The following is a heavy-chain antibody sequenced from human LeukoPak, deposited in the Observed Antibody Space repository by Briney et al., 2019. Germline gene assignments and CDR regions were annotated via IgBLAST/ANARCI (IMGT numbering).Heavy chain of an antibody. D-gene: IGHD3-10*01. CDR3: ANRGRYYFDF. V-gene: IGHV3-48*03. J-gene: IGHJ4*02. CDR1: GFTFSSYE. CDR2: INSGGSTL. Sequence: PGGSLRLSCAASGFTFSSYEMNWVRQAPGKGLEWVSYINSGGSTLYYADSVKGRFTISRDNSKNTLSLQMNSLRAEDTAVYYCANRGRYYFDFWGQGTLVTVSS.